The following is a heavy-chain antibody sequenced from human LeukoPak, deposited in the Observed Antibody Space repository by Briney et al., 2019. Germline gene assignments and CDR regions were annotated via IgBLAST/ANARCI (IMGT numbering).Heavy chain of an antibody. J-gene: IGHJ4*02. CDR1: GFTFSSYA. CDR3: ATFPGGIQLWLAVYFDY. V-gene: IGHV3-23*01. D-gene: IGHD5-18*01. CDR2: ISGSGGST. Sequence: GGSLRLSCAASGFTFSSYAMSWVRQAPGKGLEWVSAISGSGGSTYYADSVKGRFTISRDNSKNTLYLQMNSLRAEDTAVYYCATFPGGIQLWLAVYFDYWGQGTLVTVSS.